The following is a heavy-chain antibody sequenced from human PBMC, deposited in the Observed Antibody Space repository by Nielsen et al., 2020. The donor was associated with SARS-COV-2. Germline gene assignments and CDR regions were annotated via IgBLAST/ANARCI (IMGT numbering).Heavy chain of an antibody. D-gene: IGHD5-12*01. CDR1: GFTFDDYA. J-gene: IGHJ4*02. CDR3: ARGALYSGYDYDY. Sequence: GGSLRLPCAASGFTFDDYAMHWVRQAPGKGLEWVSGISWNSGSIGYADSVKGRFTISRDNAKNSLYLQMNSLRAEDTALYYCARGALYSGYDYDYWGQGTLVTVSS. CDR2: ISWNSGSI. V-gene: IGHV3-9*01.